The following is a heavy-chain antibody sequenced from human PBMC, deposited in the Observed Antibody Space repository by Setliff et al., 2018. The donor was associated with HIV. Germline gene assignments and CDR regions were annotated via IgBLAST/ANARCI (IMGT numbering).Heavy chain of an antibody. CDR2: IYRSGST. Sequence: SETLSLTCGISDYSITSGYYWGWIRQPPGKGPEWIGSIYRSGSTYDNPSLKSRVTISFDTSKNQFSLILTSVTAADTAVYYCATQGLTVPIPGGYFQHWGPGILVT. D-gene: IGHD2-21*02. J-gene: IGHJ1*01. CDR1: DYSITSGYY. V-gene: IGHV4-38-2*01. CDR3: ATQGLTVPIPGGYFQH.